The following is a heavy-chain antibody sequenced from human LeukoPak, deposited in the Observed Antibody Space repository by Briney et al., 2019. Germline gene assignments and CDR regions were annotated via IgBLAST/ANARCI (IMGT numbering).Heavy chain of an antibody. CDR3: AKDSGSYYWATDY. CDR2: ISAYNGNT. Sequence: ASVKVSCKASGYIYTSYGINWVRQAPGQGLEWMGWISAYNGNTKYAQKLQGRVTMTTDTSTTTAYMELRSLRSDDTAVYYCAKDSGSYYWATDYWGQGTLVTVSS. D-gene: IGHD1-26*01. CDR1: GYIYTSYG. J-gene: IGHJ4*02. V-gene: IGHV1-18*01.